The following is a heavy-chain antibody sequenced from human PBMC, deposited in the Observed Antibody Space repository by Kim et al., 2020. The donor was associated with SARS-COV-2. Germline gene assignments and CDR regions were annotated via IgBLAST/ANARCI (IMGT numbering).Heavy chain of an antibody. D-gene: IGHD5-18*01. J-gene: IGHJ4*02. V-gene: IGHV3-15*01. CDR2: T. CDR3: TTAPRGYSYDY. Sequence: TDYAAPVKGRFTISRDDSKNTLYLQMNSLKTEDTAVYYCTTAPRGYSYDYWGQGTLVTVSS.